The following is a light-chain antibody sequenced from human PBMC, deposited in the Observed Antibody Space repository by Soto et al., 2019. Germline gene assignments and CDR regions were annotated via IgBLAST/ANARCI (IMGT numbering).Light chain of an antibody. CDR2: GNN. CDR3: QSYDSSLSGVV. V-gene: IGLV1-40*01. Sequence: QSVLTQPTSVSVAPGQRDTISCTGSSSNIGAGYDVHWYQQLPGTAPKLLIYGNNSRPSGVPDRFSGSKSGTSASLAITGLQAEDEADYYCQSYDSSLSGVVFGGGTQLTVL. J-gene: IGLJ2*01. CDR1: SSNIGAGYD.